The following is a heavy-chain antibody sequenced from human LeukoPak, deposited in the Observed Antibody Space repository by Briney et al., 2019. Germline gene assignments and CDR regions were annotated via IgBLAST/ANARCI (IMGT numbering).Heavy chain of an antibody. CDR1: CGSFSGYY. D-gene: IGHD6-25*01. CDR3: ATAASYFDY. CDR2: INHSGNT. J-gene: IGHJ4*02. V-gene: IGHV4-34*01. Sequence: PSETLSLTCAVYCGSFSGYYSSWIRQPPGKGLEWIREINHSGNTNYNPSLKSRFTISVDTYKNQFSLKLRSLTAADKDVYYSATAASYFDYWGQGTLVTVYS.